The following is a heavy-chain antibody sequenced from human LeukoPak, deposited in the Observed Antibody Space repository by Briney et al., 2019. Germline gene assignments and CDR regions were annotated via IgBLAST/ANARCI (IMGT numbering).Heavy chain of an antibody. CDR1: GFTFSNHW. V-gene: IGHV3-7*01. J-gene: IGHJ4*02. CDR3: ARDTWWNKGSSWSGYFDY. CDR2: IKQDGSAK. Sequence: GGSLRLSCAASGFTFSNHWMSWVRQAPGKGLEWVAHIKQDGSAKYYVDSVKGRFTISRDNTKNSLSLQMDSLRAEDTALYYCARDTWWNKGSSWSGYFDYWGQGTPVTVSS. D-gene: IGHD6-13*01.